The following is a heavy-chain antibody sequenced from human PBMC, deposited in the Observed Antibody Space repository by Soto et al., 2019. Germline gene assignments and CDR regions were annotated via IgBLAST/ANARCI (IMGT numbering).Heavy chain of an antibody. J-gene: IGHJ1*01. CDR2: IIPILGIA. D-gene: IGHD4-17*01. CDR1: GGNFSSYT. CDR3: AREPYGDLQYFQH. Sequence: ASVKVSCKASGGNFSSYTISWVRQAPGQGLEWMGRIIPILGIANYAQKFQGRVTITADKSTSTAYMELSSLRSEDTAVYYCAREPYGDLQYFQHWGQGTLVTVSS. V-gene: IGHV1-69*04.